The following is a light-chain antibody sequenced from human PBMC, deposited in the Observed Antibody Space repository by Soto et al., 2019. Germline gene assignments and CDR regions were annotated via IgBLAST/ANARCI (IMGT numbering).Light chain of an antibody. J-gene: IGLJ2*01. Sequence: QSALTQPASVSGSPGQSITISCTGTSSDVGGYNYVSWYQQHPGKAPKLMIYEVNNRPSGVSNRFSGPKSGNTASLTISGLQAEDEADYYCSSYTSSSTRVFGGGTKLTVL. CDR1: SSDVGGYNY. CDR3: SSYTSSSTRV. V-gene: IGLV2-14*01. CDR2: EVN.